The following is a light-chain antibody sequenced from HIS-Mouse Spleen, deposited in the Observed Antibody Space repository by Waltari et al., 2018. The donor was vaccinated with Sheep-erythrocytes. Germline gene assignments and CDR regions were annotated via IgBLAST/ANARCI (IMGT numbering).Light chain of an antibody. J-gene: IGLJ1*01. CDR3: SSYTSSSSYV. CDR1: SSDVGGYNY. CDR2: DVS. V-gene: IGLV2-14*03. Sequence: QSALTQPASVSGSPGQSLTIPCTGTSSDVGGYNYSYWYQQHPVKAPKLMIYDVSNRPSGVSNRFSGSKSGNTASLTISGLQAEDEADYYCSSYTSSSSYVFGTGTKVTVL.